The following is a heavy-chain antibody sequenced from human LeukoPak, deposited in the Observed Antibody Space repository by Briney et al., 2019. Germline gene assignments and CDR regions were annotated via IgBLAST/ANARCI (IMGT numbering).Heavy chain of an antibody. CDR3: ARASSSWYGYYYGMDV. V-gene: IGHV3-33*01. D-gene: IGHD6-13*01. CDR2: IWYDGSNK. CDR1: GFTFSSYG. Sequence: GRSLRLSCAASGFTFSSYGMHWVRQAPGKGLGWVAVIWYDGSNKYYADSVKGRFTISKDNSKNTLYLQMNSLRAEDTAVYYCARASSSWYGYYYGMDVWGQGTTVTVSS. J-gene: IGHJ6*02.